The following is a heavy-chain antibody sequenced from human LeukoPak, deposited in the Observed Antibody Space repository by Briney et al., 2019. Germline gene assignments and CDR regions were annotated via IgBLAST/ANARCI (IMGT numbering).Heavy chain of an antibody. CDR3: ARAYYGSGSYYVDY. J-gene: IGHJ4*02. Sequence: GGSLRPSCAASGFTFSNYGMHWVRQAPGKGLEWVAFIWDDGSNKYYADPVKGRFTISRDNSKNTLYLQMNSLRAEDTAVYYCARAYYGSGSYYVDYWGQGTLVTVSS. CDR1: GFTFSNYG. D-gene: IGHD3-10*01. CDR2: IWDDGSNK. V-gene: IGHV3-33*01.